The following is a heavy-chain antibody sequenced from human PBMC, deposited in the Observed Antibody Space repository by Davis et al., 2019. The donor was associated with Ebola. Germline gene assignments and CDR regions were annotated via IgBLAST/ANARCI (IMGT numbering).Heavy chain of an antibody. CDR2: ISQDGIT. Sequence: SETLSLTCAVYGGSLSGHLWSWIRQPPGKGLEWLGAISQDGITTYNPSLKNRVTISLDTSKNQFSLKLSPLTAADTAVYYCARHYYDFWSGWFDPWGQGTLVTVSS. J-gene: IGHJ5*02. CDR3: ARHYYDFWSGWFDP. CDR1: GGSLSGHL. D-gene: IGHD3-3*01. V-gene: IGHV4-34*01.